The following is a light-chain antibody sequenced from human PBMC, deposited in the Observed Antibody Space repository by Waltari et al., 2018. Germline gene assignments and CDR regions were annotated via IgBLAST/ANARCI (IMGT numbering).Light chain of an antibody. V-gene: IGKV3-20*01. CDR3: QKYGSLPAT. CDR2: DAS. Sequence: DIVLTQSPGTLPLSPGERATLSCRASQSVSRYLAWYQQKPGQAPRLLIYDASTRATGIPDRFSGSGSGTDFSLTISRLEPEDFAVYYCQKYGSLPATFGQGTKVEIK. CDR1: QSVSRY. J-gene: IGKJ1*01.